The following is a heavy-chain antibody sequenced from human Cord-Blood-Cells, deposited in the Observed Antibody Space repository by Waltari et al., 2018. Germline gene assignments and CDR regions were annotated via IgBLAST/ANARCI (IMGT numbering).Heavy chain of an antibody. CDR3: AADQGAVAGPMFDY. J-gene: IGHJ4*02. CDR2: IGVGSGNT. CDR1: GFTFTSSA. D-gene: IGHD6-19*01. V-gene: IGHV1-58*01. Sequence: QMQLVQSGPEVKKPGTSVNVSCKASGFTFTSSAVQWVRQARGQRLEWIGWIGVGSGNTNYAQKFQERVTITRDMSTSTAYMELSSLRSEDTAVYYCAADQGAVAGPMFDYWGQGTLVTVSS.